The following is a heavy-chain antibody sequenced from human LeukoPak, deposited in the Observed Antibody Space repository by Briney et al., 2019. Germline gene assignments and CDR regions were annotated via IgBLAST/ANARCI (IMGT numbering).Heavy chain of an antibody. D-gene: IGHD3-10*01. CDR3: VKERHFYYGSGSLLEY. CDR2: ISSNGGST. J-gene: IGHJ4*02. CDR1: GFTHSSYA. V-gene: IGHV3-64D*06. Sequence: PGGSLRLSCSASGFTHSSYAMHWVRQAPGKGLEYVSVISSNGGSTNYADSVKGRFTISRDNSKNTLYLQMSSLRAEDTAVYYCVKERHFYYGSGSLLEYWGQGTLVTVSS.